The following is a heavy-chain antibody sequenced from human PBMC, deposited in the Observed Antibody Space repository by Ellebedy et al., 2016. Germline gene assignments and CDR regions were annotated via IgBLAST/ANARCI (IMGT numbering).Heavy chain of an antibody. J-gene: IGHJ4*02. CDR2: ISGDGDDR. CDR3: AREGHSSGHAGDFDV. CDR1: GFPFSTFF. D-gene: IGHD6-19*01. Sequence: GGSLRLXCAASGFPFSTFFMSWVRQAPGKGLEWVSTISGDGDDRHFADSVKGRFTISRDNPTNTVYLQMDSLRAEDAAVYYCAREGHSSGHAGDFDVWGQGTLVTVSS. V-gene: IGHV3-23*01.